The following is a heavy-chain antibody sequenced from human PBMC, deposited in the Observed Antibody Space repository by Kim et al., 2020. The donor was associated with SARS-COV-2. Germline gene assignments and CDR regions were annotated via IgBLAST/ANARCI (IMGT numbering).Heavy chain of an antibody. V-gene: IGHV3-30*04. D-gene: IGHD3-10*01. CDR1: GFTFSSYA. Sequence: GGSLRLSCAASGFTFSSYAMHWVRQAPGKGLEWVAVISYDGSNKYYADSVKGRFTISRDNSKNTLYLQMNSLRAEDTAVYYCARAKTHGLMVRGVIALIDYWGQGTLVTVSS. CDR3: ARAKTHGLMVRGVIALIDY. J-gene: IGHJ4*02. CDR2: ISYDGSNK.